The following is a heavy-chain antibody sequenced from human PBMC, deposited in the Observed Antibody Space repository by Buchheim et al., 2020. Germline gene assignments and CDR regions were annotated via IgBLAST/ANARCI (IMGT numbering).Heavy chain of an antibody. V-gene: IGHV3-30*04. CDR2: ISYDGSNK. CDR1: GFTFSSYA. J-gene: IGHJ6*02. Sequence: VQLVETGGGVVQPGRSLRLSCAASGFTFSSYAMHWVRQAPGKGLEWVAVISYDGSNKYYADSVKGRFTISRDNSKNTLYLQMNSLRAEDTAVYYCARKAPSYYYYGMDVWGQGTT. CDR3: ARKAPSYYYYGMDV.